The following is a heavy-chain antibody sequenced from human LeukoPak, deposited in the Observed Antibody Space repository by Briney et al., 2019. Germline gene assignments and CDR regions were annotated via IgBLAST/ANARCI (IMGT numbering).Heavy chain of an antibody. J-gene: IGHJ5*02. CDR2: ISYDGSNK. V-gene: IGHV3-30*03. CDR1: GFTFSSYG. CDR3: AGDRKSGNFLGEFDH. Sequence: GRSLRLSCAASGFTFSSYGMHWVRQAPGKGLEWVAVISYDGSNKYYADSVKGRFTISRDNSKNTLYLQMNSLRAEDTAIYYCAGDRKSGNFLGEFDHWGQGTLVTVSS. D-gene: IGHD1-26*01.